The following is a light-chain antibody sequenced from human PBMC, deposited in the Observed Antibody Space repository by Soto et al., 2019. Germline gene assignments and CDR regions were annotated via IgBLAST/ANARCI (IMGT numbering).Light chain of an antibody. J-gene: IGKJ5*01. Sequence: QVTQAPSYRCSRLWDRVTITCRASQSISSYLNWYQQKPGKAPKLLIYAASSFQSGVPSRFSGSGSGTHFTLTIRSLQPEDFATYYCQQLHGYPITFGQGTRLEIK. V-gene: IGKV1-39*01. CDR3: QQLHGYPIT. CDR1: QSISSY. CDR2: AAS.